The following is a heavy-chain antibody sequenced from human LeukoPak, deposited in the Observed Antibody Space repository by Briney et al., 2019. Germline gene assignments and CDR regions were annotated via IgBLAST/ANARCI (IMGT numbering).Heavy chain of an antibody. Sequence: PGGSLRLSCAASGFTFSSYAMSWVRQAPGKGLEWVSAISGSGGSTYYADSVKGRFTISRDNSKNTLYLQMNSLRAEDTAVYYCAKDPVYYDFWSGDYFDYWGQGTLVTVSS. V-gene: IGHV3-23*01. CDR2: ISGSGGST. D-gene: IGHD3-3*01. J-gene: IGHJ4*02. CDR3: AKDPVYYDFWSGDYFDY. CDR1: GFTFSSYA.